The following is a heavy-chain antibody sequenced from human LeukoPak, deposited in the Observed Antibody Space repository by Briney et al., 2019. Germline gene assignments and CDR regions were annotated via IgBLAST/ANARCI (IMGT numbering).Heavy chain of an antibody. J-gene: IGHJ4*02. CDR3: ARERSPNGDYIFDY. Sequence: SVKVSCKASGGTFSSYAISWVRQAPGQGLEWMGGIIPIFGTANYAQKSQGRVTITADESTSTAYMELSSLRSEDTAVYYCARERSPNGDYIFDYWGQGTLVTVSS. CDR1: GGTFSSYA. D-gene: IGHD4-17*01. V-gene: IGHV1-69*13. CDR2: IIPIFGTA.